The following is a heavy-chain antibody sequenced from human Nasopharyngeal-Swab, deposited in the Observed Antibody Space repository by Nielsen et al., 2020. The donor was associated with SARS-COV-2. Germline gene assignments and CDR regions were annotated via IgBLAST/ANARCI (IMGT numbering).Heavy chain of an antibody. CDR3: ARDEVGTGYWTGYGMDV. J-gene: IGHJ6*02. V-gene: IGHV1-46*01. Sequence: ASVKVSCKASGYTFTSYYMHWVRQAPGQGLEWMGIINPSGGSTSYAQKFQGGVTMTRDTSTSTVYMELSSLRSEDTAVYYCARDEVGTGYWTGYGMDVWGQGTTVTVSS. CDR1: GYTFTSYY. D-gene: IGHD3/OR15-3a*01. CDR2: INPSGGST.